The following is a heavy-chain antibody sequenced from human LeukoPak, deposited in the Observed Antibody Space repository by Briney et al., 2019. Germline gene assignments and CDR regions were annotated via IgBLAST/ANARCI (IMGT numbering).Heavy chain of an antibody. CDR1: GGSISSGGYY. Sequence: PSETLSLTRTVSGGSISSGGYYWNWIRQPPGKGLEWIGYIYHSGSTYYNPSLKSRVTISVDRSKNQFSLKLSSVTAADTAVYYCARERANQLYYYDSSGYSDAFDIWGQGTMVTVSS. CDR3: ARERANQLYYYDSSGYSDAFDI. V-gene: IGHV4-30-2*01. CDR2: IYHSGST. J-gene: IGHJ3*02. D-gene: IGHD3-22*01.